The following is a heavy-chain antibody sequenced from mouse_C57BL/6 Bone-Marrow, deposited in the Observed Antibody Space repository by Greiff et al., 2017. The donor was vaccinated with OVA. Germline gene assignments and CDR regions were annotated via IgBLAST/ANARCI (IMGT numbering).Heavy chain of an antibody. Sequence: QVQLQQPGAELVMPGASVKLSCKASGYTFTSYWMHWVKQMPGQGLEWIGEIDPSDSYTNYNQKFKGKSTLTVDKSSSTAYMQLSSLTSEDSAVYYCARTLPYYAMDYWGQGTSVTVSS. CDR1: GYTFTSYW. V-gene: IGHV1-69*01. CDR3: ARTLPYYAMDY. CDR2: IDPSDSYT. D-gene: IGHD2-10*01. J-gene: IGHJ4*01.